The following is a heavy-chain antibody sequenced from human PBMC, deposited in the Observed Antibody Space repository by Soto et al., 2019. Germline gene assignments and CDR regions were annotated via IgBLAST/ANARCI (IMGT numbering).Heavy chain of an antibody. CDR1: GFTFSNAW. CDR2: IKSKTDGGTT. Sequence: WGSLRLSCAASGFTFSNAWMNWVRQAPGKGLEWVGRIKSKTDGGTTDYAAPVKGRFTISRDDSKNTLYLQMNSLKTEDTAVYYCTTDWAYGSGSYSYYYGMDVWGQGTTVTVSS. V-gene: IGHV3-15*07. D-gene: IGHD3-10*01. CDR3: TTDWAYGSGSYSYYYGMDV. J-gene: IGHJ6*02.